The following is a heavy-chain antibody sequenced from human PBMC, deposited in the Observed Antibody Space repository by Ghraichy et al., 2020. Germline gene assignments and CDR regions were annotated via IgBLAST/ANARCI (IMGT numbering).Heavy chain of an antibody. CDR1: GYTFTSYG. CDR3: ARVKGGMTTVVTGTHPGKYNWFDP. CDR2: ISAYNGNT. Sequence: ASVKVSCKASGYTFTSYGISWVRQAPGQGLEWMGWISAYNGNTNYAQKLQGRVTMTTDTSTSTAYMELRSLRSDDTAVYYCARVKGGMTTVVTGTHPGKYNWFDPWGQGTLVTVSS. V-gene: IGHV1-18*01. D-gene: IGHD4-23*01. J-gene: IGHJ5*02.